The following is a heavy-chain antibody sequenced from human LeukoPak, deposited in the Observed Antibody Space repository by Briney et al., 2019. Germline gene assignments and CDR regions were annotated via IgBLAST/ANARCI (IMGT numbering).Heavy chain of an antibody. CDR1: GFTFSSYS. Sequence: GGSLRLSCAASGFTFSSYSMIWVRQAPGKGLEWVSSITSSSTTMYYADSVKGRFTISRDNAKSSLFLQLNSLTEGDTAVYYCARAMRIAVAGTDYWGQGTLVTVSS. CDR3: ARAMRIAVAGTDY. J-gene: IGHJ4*02. V-gene: IGHV3-48*02. CDR2: ITSSSTTM. D-gene: IGHD6-19*01.